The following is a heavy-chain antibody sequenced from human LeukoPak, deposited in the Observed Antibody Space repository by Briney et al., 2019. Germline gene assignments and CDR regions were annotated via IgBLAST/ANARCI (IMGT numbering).Heavy chain of an antibody. V-gene: IGHV1-18*01. D-gene: IGHD1-1*01. Sequence: GASVKVSCKASGYTFTSYGINWVRQATGQGLEWMGWISAYNGNTNYAQKFQGRVTMTTDTSTSTAYMELRSLRSDDTAVYYCARDATPTTGRFLQPVDYWGQGTLVTVSS. CDR3: ARDATPTTGRFLQPVDY. J-gene: IGHJ4*01. CDR1: GYTFTSYG. CDR2: ISAYNGNT.